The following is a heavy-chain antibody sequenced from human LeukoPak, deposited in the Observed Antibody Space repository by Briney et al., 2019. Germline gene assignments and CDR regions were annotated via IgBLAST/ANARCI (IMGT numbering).Heavy chain of an antibody. J-gene: IGHJ4*02. CDR1: GFTFSSYG. Sequence: GGSLRLSCAASGFTFSSYGMPWVRQAPGKGLEWVAVISYDGSNKYYADSVKGRFTISRDNSKNTLYLQMNSLRAEDTAVYYCAKDGSPSYFDYWGQGTLVTVSS. CDR3: AKDGSPSYFDY. CDR2: ISYDGSNK. V-gene: IGHV3-30*18.